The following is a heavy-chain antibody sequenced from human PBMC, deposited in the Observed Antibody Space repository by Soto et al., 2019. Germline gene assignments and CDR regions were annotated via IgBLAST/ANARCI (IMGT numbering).Heavy chain of an antibody. CDR1: GGSICSYY. V-gene: IGHV4-59*01. CDR3: ARDSCSGGSCYVEY. CDR2: IYYSGST. J-gene: IGHJ4*02. D-gene: IGHD2-15*01. Sequence: SETLSLTCTVSGGSICSYYWSWIRQPPGKGLEWIGYIYYSGSTNYNPSLKSRVTISVDTSKNQFSLKLSSVTAADTAVYYCARDSCSGGSCYVEYWGQGTLVTVSS.